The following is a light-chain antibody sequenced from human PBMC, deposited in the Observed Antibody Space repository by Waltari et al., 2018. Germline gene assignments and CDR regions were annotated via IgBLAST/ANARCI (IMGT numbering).Light chain of an antibody. J-gene: IGKJ4*01. CDR2: DAS. Sequence: VLPPSLATLSLSPGERPTLSCRTSQSITNYLAWYQHNPGQAPRLLIYDASNRATGIPARFSGSGSGTDFTLTISSLETEDSAVYYCQQRSKWPLTFGGGTKVEIK. CDR1: QSITNY. CDR3: QQRSKWPLT. V-gene: IGKV3-11*01.